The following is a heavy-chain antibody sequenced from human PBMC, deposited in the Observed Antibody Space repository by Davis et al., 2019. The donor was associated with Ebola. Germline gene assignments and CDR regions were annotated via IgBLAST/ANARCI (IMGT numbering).Heavy chain of an antibody. CDR2: IYYSVST. J-gene: IGHJ4*02. CDR1: GGSISSSSYY. D-gene: IGHD6-13*01. CDR3: ARLRGEAGKIARYYFDY. Sequence: SETLSLTCTVSGGSISSSSYYWGWIRQPPGKGLEWIGSIYYSVSTYYNPSLKSRVTISVDTSKNQFSLKLSSVTAADTAVYYWARLRGEAGKIARYYFDYWGQGTLVTVSS. V-gene: IGHV4-39*01.